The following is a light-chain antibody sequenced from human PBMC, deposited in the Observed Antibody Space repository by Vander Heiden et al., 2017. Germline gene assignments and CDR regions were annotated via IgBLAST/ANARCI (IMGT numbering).Light chain of an antibody. CDR2: DAF. V-gene: IGKV3-11*01. CDR3: QQRRNWPIT. CDR1: QHISNF. Sequence: EIVLTQSPATLSLSPGERATLSCKASQHISNFLAWYKQKPGQAPRLLIYDAFKRATGIPARFSGSGSGTDFTLTISSLEPEDFAVYYCQQRRNWPITFGQGTLMEIE. J-gene: IGKJ5*01.